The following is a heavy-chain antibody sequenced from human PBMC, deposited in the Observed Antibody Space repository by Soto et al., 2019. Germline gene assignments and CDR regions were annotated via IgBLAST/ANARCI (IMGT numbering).Heavy chain of an antibody. CDR2: IVVGSGNT. CDR3: AATTTVVTPPFDY. D-gene: IGHD4-17*01. CDR1: GFTFTSSA. J-gene: IGHJ4*02. Sequence: SVKDSCKASGFTFTSSAVQWVRQARGQRLEWIGWIVVGSGNTNYAQKFQERVTITRDMSTSTAYMELSSLRSEDTAVYYCAATTTVVTPPFDYWGQGTLVTVSS. V-gene: IGHV1-58*01.